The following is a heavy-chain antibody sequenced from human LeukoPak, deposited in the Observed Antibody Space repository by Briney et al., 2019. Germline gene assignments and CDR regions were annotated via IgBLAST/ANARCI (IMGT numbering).Heavy chain of an antibody. CDR1: GFTFSSSA. J-gene: IGHJ4*02. CDR3: VRVVGECHFDY. D-gene: IGHD2-21*01. CDR2: SRNKVNSYTT. Sequence: SCKASGFTFSSSAMHWVRQAPGKGLEWVGRSRNKVNSYTTEYAASVKGRFSISRDASKNSLYLQMNSLKTEDTAVYYCVRVVGECHFDYWGQGTLVTVSS. V-gene: IGHV3-72*01.